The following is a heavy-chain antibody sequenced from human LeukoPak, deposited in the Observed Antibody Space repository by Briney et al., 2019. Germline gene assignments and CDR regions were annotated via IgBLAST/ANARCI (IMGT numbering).Heavy chain of an antibody. D-gene: IGHD3-3*01. J-gene: IGHJ4*02. CDR2: IYYSGST. CDR1: GGSISSGDFY. Sequence: SETLSLTCTVSGGSISSGDFYWSWIRQPQGQGLEWIGYIYYSGSTYYNPSLKSRVTISVDTSKNQFSLKLSSVTAADTAVYYCARVGPYDFWSGYHAASFDYWGQGTLVTVSS. CDR3: ARVGPYDFWSGYHAASFDY. V-gene: IGHV4-30-4*01.